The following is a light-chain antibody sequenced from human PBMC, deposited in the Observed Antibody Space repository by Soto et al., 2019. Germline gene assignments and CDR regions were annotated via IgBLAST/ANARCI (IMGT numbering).Light chain of an antibody. CDR2: GAS. V-gene: IGKV3-15*01. CDR3: QQYNNWPRT. CDR1: QSVSSSY. Sequence: EIVLTQSPGTLSLSPGERATLSCRASQSVSSSYLAWYQQKPGQAPRRLIYGASTRATGIPARFSGSGSGTEFTLTISSLQSEDFAVYYCQQYNNWPRTFGQGTKADIK. J-gene: IGKJ1*01.